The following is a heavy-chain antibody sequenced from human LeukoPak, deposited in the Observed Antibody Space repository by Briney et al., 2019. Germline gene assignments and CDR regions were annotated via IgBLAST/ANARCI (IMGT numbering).Heavy chain of an antibody. D-gene: IGHD4-23*01. J-gene: IGHJ4*02. CDR2: ISSSSNYI. CDR1: GFTFSSYS. CDR3: ARDKSATVVTQSYSY. Sequence: GGSLRLSCAASGFTFSSYSMNWVRQAPGKGLEWVSSISSSSNYIYYADSVKGRFTISRDNAKNSLYLQMNSLRAEDTAVYYCARDKSATVVTQSYSYWGQGTLVTVSS. V-gene: IGHV3-21*01.